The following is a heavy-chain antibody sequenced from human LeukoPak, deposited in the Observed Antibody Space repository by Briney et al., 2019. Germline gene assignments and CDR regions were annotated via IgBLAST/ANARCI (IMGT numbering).Heavy chain of an antibody. J-gene: IGHJ4*02. CDR2: IYTSGST. CDR3: ARDNVVVTAIPFDY. D-gene: IGHD2-21*02. V-gene: IGHV4-4*07. Sequence: AETLSLTCTASGGSFSSYYRSWIRQPAGKGLEWIGRIYTSGSTNYNPSLKSRVTMSVDTSKNQFSLKLSSVTAEDTAVYYCARDNVVVTAIPFDYWGQGTLVTVSS. CDR1: GGSFSSYY.